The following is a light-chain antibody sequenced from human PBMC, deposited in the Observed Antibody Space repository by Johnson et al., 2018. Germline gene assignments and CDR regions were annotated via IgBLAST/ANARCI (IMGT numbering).Light chain of an antibody. CDR1: SSNIGNNY. V-gene: IGLV1-51*02. J-gene: IGLJ1*01. Sequence: QSVLTQPPSVSAAPGQKVTISCSGSSSNIGNNYVSWYQQLPGTAPKLLIYENNKRPSGIPDRFPGSKSGTSATLGITGLKTGDEAVYYCGTWDSSLSAGNVFGTGTKVTVL. CDR2: ENN. CDR3: GTWDSSLSAGNV.